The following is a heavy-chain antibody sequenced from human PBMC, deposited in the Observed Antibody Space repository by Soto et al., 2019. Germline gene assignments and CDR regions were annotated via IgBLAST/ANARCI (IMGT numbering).Heavy chain of an antibody. J-gene: IGHJ5*01. CDR2: GSGTTT. CDR3: ARGLNYYDSSSPSSWFDS. Sequence: GSGTTTYYADSVKGRFTISRDNSKHTVFLQMNRLRAEYTAVYYCARGLNYYDSSSPSSWFDSWGQGTLVTVSS. D-gene: IGHD3-22*01. V-gene: IGHV3-23*01.